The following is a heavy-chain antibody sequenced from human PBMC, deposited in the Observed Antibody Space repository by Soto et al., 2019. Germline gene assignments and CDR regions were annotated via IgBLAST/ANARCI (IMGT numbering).Heavy chain of an antibody. Sequence: EVQLVESGGGLVQPGGSLRLSCTASGFTLSDRYMDWVRQAPGKGLEWVGRTRDKAHSYTTEYAASVKGRFTISRDDSKNSLYMQMNSLKTEDTAVYYCARVAYCSGGSCYPFDYWGQGTLVTVSS. J-gene: IGHJ4*02. D-gene: IGHD2-15*01. CDR2: TRDKAHSYTT. CDR3: ARVAYCSGGSCYPFDY. V-gene: IGHV3-72*01. CDR1: GFTLSDRY.